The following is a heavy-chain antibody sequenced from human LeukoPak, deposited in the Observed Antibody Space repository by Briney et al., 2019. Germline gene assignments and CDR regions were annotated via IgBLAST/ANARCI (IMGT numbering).Heavy chain of an antibody. D-gene: IGHD4-17*01. V-gene: IGHV3-64*01. CDR1: GFTFSSYA. CDR2: ISSNGGST. CDR3: ARSLDPYGDAPGY. Sequence: GGSLRLSCAASGFTFSSYAMHWVRQAPGKGLEYVSAISSNGGSTYYANSVKGRFTISRDNSKNTLYLQMGSLRAEDMAVYYCARSLDPYGDAPGYWGQGTLVTVSS. J-gene: IGHJ4*02.